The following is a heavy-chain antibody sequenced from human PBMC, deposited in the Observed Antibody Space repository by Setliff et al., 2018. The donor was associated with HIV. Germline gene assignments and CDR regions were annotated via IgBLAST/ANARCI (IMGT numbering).Heavy chain of an antibody. CDR1: GYTFTSYF. CDR2: ISPNNGDK. J-gene: IGHJ4*02. D-gene: IGHD1-1*01. Sequence: ASVKVSCKASGYTFTSYFMHWVRQAPGQGLEWMGWISPNNGDKNIPQSFQGRVTMTRDTSINTAYMELSGVRSDDTAIYFCARQLSNSLDHWGQGTPVTVSS. V-gene: IGHV1-2*02. CDR3: ARQLSNSLDH.